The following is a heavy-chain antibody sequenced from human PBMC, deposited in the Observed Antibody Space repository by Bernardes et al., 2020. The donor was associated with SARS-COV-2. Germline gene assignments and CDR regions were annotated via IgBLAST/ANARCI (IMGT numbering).Heavy chain of an antibody. J-gene: IGHJ4*02. V-gene: IGHV3-23*01. CDR2: ISASGGST. D-gene: IGHD3-16*02. CDR3: AKELFYHDTAYYFEY. CDR1: GFSFSLYA. Sequence: GGSLRLSCAASGFSFSLYAMSWVRQAPGKGLEWVAGISASGGSTYYADSVKGRFTISRDNPKNTVYLQMSSLRPDDTAVYYCAKELFYHDTAYYFEYWGQGTLVTVSS.